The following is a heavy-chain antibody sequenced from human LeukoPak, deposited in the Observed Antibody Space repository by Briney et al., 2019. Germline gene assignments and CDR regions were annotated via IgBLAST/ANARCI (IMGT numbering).Heavy chain of an antibody. J-gene: IGHJ4*02. Sequence: ASVKVSCKASGYTFTGYYMHWVRQAPGQGLEWMGWINPNSGGTNYAQKFQGRVTMTRDTSISTAYMELSRLSSDDTAVYYCARDNFWSGYYIDYWGQGTLVTVSS. V-gene: IGHV1-2*02. CDR2: INPNSGGT. CDR3: ARDNFWSGYYIDY. D-gene: IGHD3-3*01. CDR1: GYTFTGYY.